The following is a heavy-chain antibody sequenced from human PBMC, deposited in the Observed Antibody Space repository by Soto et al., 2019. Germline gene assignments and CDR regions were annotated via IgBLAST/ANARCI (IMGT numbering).Heavy chain of an antibody. Sequence: SETLSLTCTVYGGSISSGGYYWSWIRQHPGKGLEWIGYIYYSGSTYYNPSLKSRVTISVDTSKNQFSLKLSSVTAADTAVYYCARGRARAQWELLQNWFDPWGQGTQVTVSS. V-gene: IGHV4-31*03. CDR2: IYYSGST. D-gene: IGHD1-26*01. CDR3: ARGRARAQWELLQNWFDP. CDR1: GGSISSGGYY. J-gene: IGHJ5*02.